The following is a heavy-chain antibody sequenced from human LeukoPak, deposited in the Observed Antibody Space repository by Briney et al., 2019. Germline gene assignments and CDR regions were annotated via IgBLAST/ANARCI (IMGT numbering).Heavy chain of an antibody. Sequence: ASVKVSCKASGYTFTSYDMHWVRQAPGQGLEWMGIINPNGGGTSYAQKFQGRVTMTRDTSTSTVYMELSSLRSEDTAVYYCASVLYCGADCYSGRYFFDYWGQGTLVTVSS. CDR1: GYTFTSYD. J-gene: IGHJ4*02. V-gene: IGHV1-46*01. CDR2: INPNGGGT. D-gene: IGHD2-21*02. CDR3: ASVLYCGADCYSGRYFFDY.